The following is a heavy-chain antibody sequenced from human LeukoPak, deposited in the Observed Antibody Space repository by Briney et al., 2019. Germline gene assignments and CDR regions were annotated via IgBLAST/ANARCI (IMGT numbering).Heavy chain of an antibody. CDR1: GDSINSYY. CDR3: ARAYTSWSFDY. D-gene: IGHD2-2*02. CDR2: FYTSEST. J-gene: IGHJ4*02. V-gene: IGHV4-4*07. Sequence: SETLSLTCTVSGDSINSYYWSWIRQPAGKGLEWIGRFYTSESTNYNPSLKTRVTVSVDTSKNQFSLKLSSVTAADTAVYYCARAYTSWSFDYWGQGTLVTVSS.